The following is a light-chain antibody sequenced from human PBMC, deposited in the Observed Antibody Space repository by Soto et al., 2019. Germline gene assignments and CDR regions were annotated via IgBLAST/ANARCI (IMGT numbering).Light chain of an antibody. J-gene: IGLJ2*01. V-gene: IGLV8-61*01. CDR1: SGSVSTSYY. CDR2: STN. Sequence: QAVVTQEPSFSVSPGGTVTLTCGLSSGSVSTSYYPSWYQQTPGQAPRTLIYSTNTRSSGVPDRFSGSILGNKAALTIKGAQADDEFDYYCVLYMASGIVVFGGGTKLTVL. CDR3: VLYMASGIVV.